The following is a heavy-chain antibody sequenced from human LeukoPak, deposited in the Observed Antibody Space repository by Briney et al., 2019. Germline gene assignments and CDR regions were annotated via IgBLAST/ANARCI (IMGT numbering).Heavy chain of an antibody. CDR3: ARGPASGSNFAWFDP. CDR1: GGSLSNYY. J-gene: IGHJ5*02. CDR2: INHSGST. V-gene: IGHV4-34*01. D-gene: IGHD3-10*01. Sequence: PSETLTLTCAVYGGSLSNYYWSWIRQPPGKGLEWIGEINHSGSTNYNPSLKSRVTISVDMSKNQFSLELSLVTAADTAVYYCARGPASGSNFAWFDPWGQGTLVTVSS.